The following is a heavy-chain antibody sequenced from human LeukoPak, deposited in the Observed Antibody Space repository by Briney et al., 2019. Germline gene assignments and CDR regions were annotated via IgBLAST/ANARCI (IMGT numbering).Heavy chain of an antibody. Sequence: SQTLSLTCTVSGGSISSGGYYWSWIRQPPGKGLEWIGYIYYSGSTNYNPSLKSRVTISVDTSKNQFSLKLSSVTAADTAVYYCARGGTYYYDSSGYGYWGQGTLVTVSS. D-gene: IGHD3-22*01. J-gene: IGHJ4*02. CDR2: IYYSGST. V-gene: IGHV4-61*08. CDR3: ARGGTYYYDSSGYGY. CDR1: GGSISSGGYY.